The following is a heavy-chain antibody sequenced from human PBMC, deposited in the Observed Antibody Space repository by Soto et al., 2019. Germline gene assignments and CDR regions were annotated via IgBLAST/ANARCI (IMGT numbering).Heavy chain of an antibody. CDR1: GFTLSSYW. Sequence: EVQLVESGGGLVQPGGSLRLSCAASGFTLSSYWMHWVRQAPGKGLVWVSRINSDGSSTSYADSVKGRFTISRDNAKNTLYLQMKSLGAEDTAVYYCARDPGTGYYDSSGYYYDWGQGTLVTVSS. CDR3: ARDPGTGYYDSSGYYYD. CDR2: INSDGSST. J-gene: IGHJ4*02. D-gene: IGHD3-22*01. V-gene: IGHV3-74*01.